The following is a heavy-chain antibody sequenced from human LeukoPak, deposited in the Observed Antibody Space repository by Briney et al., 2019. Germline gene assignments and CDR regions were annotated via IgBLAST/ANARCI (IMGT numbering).Heavy chain of an antibody. D-gene: IGHD1-7*01. V-gene: IGHV3-9*01. CDR1: GFTFDDYA. CDR3: AKDKGWNYYFDY. CDR2: ISWNSGSI. Sequence: GGSLRLSCAASGFTFDDYAMHWVRQAPGKGLEWVTGISWNSGSIGYADSVKGRFTISRDNAKNSLYLQMNSLRAEDTALYYCAKDKGWNYYFDYWGQGTLVTVSS. J-gene: IGHJ4*02.